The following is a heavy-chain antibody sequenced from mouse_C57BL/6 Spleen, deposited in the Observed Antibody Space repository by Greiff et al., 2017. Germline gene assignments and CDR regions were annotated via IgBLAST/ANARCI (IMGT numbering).Heavy chain of an antibody. J-gene: IGHJ3*01. CDR1: GYTFTDSN. CDR3: AGSDGYYEAWFAY. Sequence: EVQLQESGPELVKPGASVKIPCKASGYTFTDSNMDWVKQSHGKSLEWIGDINPNNGGTIYNQKFKGKATLTVDKSSSTAYMELRSLTSEDTAVYYCAGSDGYYEAWFAYWGQGTLVTVSA. CDR2: INPNNGGT. V-gene: IGHV1-18*01. D-gene: IGHD2-3*01.